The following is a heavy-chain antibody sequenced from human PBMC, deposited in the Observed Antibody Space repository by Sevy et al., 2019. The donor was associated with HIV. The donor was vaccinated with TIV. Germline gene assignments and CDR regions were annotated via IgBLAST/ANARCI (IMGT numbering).Heavy chain of an antibody. CDR1: GFTVSRDY. CDR3: ATQTTVQDAFDI. CDR2: IYSGGDT. D-gene: IGHD4-17*01. J-gene: IGHJ3*02. V-gene: IGHV3-53*01. Sequence: GGSLRLSCAASGFTVSRDYMSWVLQAPGKGLEWVSVIYSGGDTYYADSVMGRFTISRDNSKNTVSLQMNSLRAEDTALYYCATQTTVQDAFDIWGQGTMVTVSS.